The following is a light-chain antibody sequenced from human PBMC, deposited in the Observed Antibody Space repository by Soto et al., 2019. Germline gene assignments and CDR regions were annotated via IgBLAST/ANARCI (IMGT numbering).Light chain of an antibody. CDR3: QQDYTRFT. CDR1: QRVSSSY. V-gene: IGKV3D-7*01. Sequence: PGERVTLSCRASQRVSSSYLTWYQQKPGQAPRLLFYGASTRATSIPARFSGSGSGTDFTLTISSLQPEDFAVYYCQQDYTRFTFGPGTKVDIK. J-gene: IGKJ3*01. CDR2: GAS.